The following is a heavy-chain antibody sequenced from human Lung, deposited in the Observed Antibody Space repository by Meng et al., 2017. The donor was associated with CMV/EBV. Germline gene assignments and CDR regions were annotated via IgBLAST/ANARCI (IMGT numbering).Heavy chain of an antibody. CDR1: GFTFSTFG. Sequence: GGSLRLSCAASGFTFSTFGIHWVRQAPGKGLEWVAFIRDTGYSKYYADSVKGRFTISRDNSKNTLYLQMDSLRAEDTAVYYCAKDMTTTYYYYGMDVRGQGXTVTVSS. CDR2: IRDTGYSK. V-gene: IGHV3-30*02. J-gene: IGHJ6*02. CDR3: AKDMTTTYYYYGMDV. D-gene: IGHD4-11*01.